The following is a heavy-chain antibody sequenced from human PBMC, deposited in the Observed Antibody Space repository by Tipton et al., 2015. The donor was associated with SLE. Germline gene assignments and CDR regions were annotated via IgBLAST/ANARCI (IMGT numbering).Heavy chain of an antibody. Sequence: TLSLTCTVSGGSISNSYWTWIRQPPGKGLEWIGSIFYTGSVHDNPSLTNRATMPLDTSKTQFSLRLSSVSAAETAIYFCARRVPHRSYFDLWGRGTLITVPS. V-gene: IGHV4-59*01. J-gene: IGHJ2*01. CDR2: IFYTGSV. CDR1: GGSISNSY. CDR3: ARRVPHRSYFDL. D-gene: IGHD3-10*01.